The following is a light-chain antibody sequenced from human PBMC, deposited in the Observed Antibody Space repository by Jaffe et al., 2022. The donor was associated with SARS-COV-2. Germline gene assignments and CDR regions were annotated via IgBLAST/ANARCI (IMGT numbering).Light chain of an antibody. CDR2: DV. V-gene: IGLV2-14*03. CDR3: GSYGSGTTHYV. J-gene: IGLJ1*01. CDR1: DSDIGIFNS. Sequence: QPALTQPASVSGSPGQSITISCTGTDSDIGIFNSVSWYRQDADAAPKLLISDVNRPSGVSDRFASSTSGNTASLTISGLQADDEAEYFCGSYGSGTTHYVFGTGTRVTVL.